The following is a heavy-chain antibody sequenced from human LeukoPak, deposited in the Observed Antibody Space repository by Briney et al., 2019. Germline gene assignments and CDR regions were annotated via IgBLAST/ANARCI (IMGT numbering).Heavy chain of an antibody. Sequence: TSKTLSLTCAVYGGSFSGYYWSWIRQPPGKGLEWIGEINHSGSTNYNPSLKSRVTISVDTSKNQFSLKLSSVTAADTAVYYCARSWVTTRAYYFDYWGQGTLVTVSS. CDR1: GGSFSGYY. CDR3: ARSWVTTRAYYFDY. J-gene: IGHJ4*02. D-gene: IGHD2-21*02. V-gene: IGHV4-34*01. CDR2: INHSGST.